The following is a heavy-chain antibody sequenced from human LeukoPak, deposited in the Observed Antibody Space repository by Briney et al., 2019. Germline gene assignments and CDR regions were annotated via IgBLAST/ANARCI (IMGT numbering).Heavy chain of an antibody. Sequence: ASVKVSCKAFGYTFETSSISWVRQAPGQRLEWMGWMNPNSGNTGYAQKFQGRVTMTRNTSISTAYMELSSLRSEDTAVYYCAREAGDLDYWGQGTLVTVSS. D-gene: IGHD3-16*01. CDR1: GYTFETSS. V-gene: IGHV1-8*01. CDR3: AREAGDLDY. J-gene: IGHJ4*02. CDR2: MNPNSGNT.